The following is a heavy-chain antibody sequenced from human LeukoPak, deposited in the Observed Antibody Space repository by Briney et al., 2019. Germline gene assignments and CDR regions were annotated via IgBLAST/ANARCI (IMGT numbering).Heavy chain of an antibody. D-gene: IGHD4-17*01. V-gene: IGHV3-7*01. Sequence: GGSLRLSXAASGFTFNNYWMSWVRQAPGKGLEWVANIKQDGSEKYYADSVKGRFTISRDNVKNSLYLQMNSLSAEDTAVYYRARFDYGDYDDAFDIWGQGTMVTVSS. CDR2: IKQDGSEK. J-gene: IGHJ3*02. CDR3: ARFDYGDYDDAFDI. CDR1: GFTFNNYW.